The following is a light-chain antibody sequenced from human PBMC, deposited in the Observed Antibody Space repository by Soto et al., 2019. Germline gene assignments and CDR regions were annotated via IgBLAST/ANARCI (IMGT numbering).Light chain of an antibody. CDR3: CSYAGTNTFWV. V-gene: IGLV2-11*01. Sequence: QSALTQSRSVSGSPGQSVTISCTGTNSDIGGYNYVSWYQQHPGKAPKVMIYDVSRRPSGVPDRFSGSKSGNTASLTISGLQVEDEADYYCCSYAGTNTFWVFGGGTKLTVL. J-gene: IGLJ3*02. CDR1: NSDIGGYNY. CDR2: DVS.